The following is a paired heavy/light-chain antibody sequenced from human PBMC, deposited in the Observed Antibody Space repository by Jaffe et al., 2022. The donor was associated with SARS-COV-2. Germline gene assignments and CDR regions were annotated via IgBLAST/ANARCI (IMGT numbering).Heavy chain of an antibody. CDR3: AKGYGGNCDSHMSN. J-gene: IGHJ4*02. V-gene: IGHV3-23*04. D-gene: IGHD2-15*01. CDR1: GFTFSNYA. CDR2: IKDNGRTT. Sequence: EVQLVESGGGLVQPGESLRISCAASGFTFSNYAMSWVRQAPGKGLEWVSVIKDNGRTTYYADSVKGRFTISRDSSKNTLYLQMNSLRAEDTAIYYCAKGYGGNCDSHMSNWGQGTLVTVSS.
Light chain of an antibody. CDR2: WAS. V-gene: IGKV4-1*01. Sequence: DIVMTQSPDSLAVSLGERATINCKSSQNVLYSPNNKNYLAWYQQKPGQPPKLLIYWASTRESGVPDRFSGGGSGTDFTLTISSLQAEDVAVYYCQQYYNIPLTFGPGTKVDIK. CDR3: QQYYNIPLT. CDR1: QNVLYSPNNKNY. J-gene: IGKJ3*01.